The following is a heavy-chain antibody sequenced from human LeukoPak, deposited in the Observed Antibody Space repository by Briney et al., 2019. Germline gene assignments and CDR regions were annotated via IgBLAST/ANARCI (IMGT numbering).Heavy chain of an antibody. CDR2: INHSGST. Sequence: PSETLSLTCTVSGGSISSYYWSWIRQPPGKGLEWIGEINHSGSTNYNPSLKSRVTISVDTSKNQFSLKLSSVTAADTAVYYCARGASYYYGSGSYFVYWGQGTLVTVSS. CDR1: GGSISSYY. V-gene: IGHV4-34*01. J-gene: IGHJ4*02. D-gene: IGHD3-10*01. CDR3: ARGASYYYGSGSYFVY.